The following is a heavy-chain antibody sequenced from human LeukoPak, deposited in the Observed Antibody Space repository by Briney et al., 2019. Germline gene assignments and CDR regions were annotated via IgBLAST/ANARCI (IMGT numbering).Heavy chain of an antibody. CDR3: ARDRTIWAGFPLDF. J-gene: IGHJ4*02. V-gene: IGHV3-33*01. D-gene: IGHD3/OR15-3a*01. CDR2: IWYDGTNK. Sequence: VGSLTLSCAASGFTFSNYGMHWVRQAPGKGLEWVAVIWYDGTNKYYADSVKGRFTISRDNSKNMLYLQMDSLRAEDTAVYYCARDRTIWAGFPLDFWGQGNLVTVSS. CDR1: GFTFSNYG.